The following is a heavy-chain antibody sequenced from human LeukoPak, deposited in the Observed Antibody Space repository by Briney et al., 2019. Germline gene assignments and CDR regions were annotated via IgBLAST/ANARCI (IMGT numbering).Heavy chain of an antibody. J-gene: IGHJ4*02. CDR1: GFTLSDYY. D-gene: IGHD3-22*01. Sequence: PGGSLRLSCAPSGFTLSDYYMSWIRQAPGKGLECVSYISSSGSTIYYADSVKGRFTISRDNAKNSLYLQMNSLRAEDTAVYYCARPASYYYDSSGYYYWGQGTLVTVSS. CDR3: ARPASYYYDSSGYYY. V-gene: IGHV3-11*04. CDR2: ISSSGSTI.